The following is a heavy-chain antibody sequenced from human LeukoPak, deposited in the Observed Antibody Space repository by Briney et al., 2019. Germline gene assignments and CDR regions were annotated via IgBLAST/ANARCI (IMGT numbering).Heavy chain of an antibody. D-gene: IGHD2-2*01. V-gene: IGHV3-30*04. J-gene: IGHJ4*02. CDR3: ARDGSGFRGYCSSTSCSFDY. Sequence: GRSLRLSCAASGFTFSSYAMHWVRQAPGKGLKWVAVISYDGSNKYYADSVKGRFTISRDNSKNTLYLQMNSLRAEDTAVYYCARDGSGFRGYCSSTSCSFDYWGQGTLVTVCS. CDR1: GFTFSSYA. CDR2: ISYDGSNK.